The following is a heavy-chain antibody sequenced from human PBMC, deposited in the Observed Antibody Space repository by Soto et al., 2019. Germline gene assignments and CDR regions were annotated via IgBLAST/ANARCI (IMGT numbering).Heavy chain of an antibody. CDR1: SAPVSSTTYT. V-gene: IGHV4-39*01. Sequence: PSETLSLTCTVSSAPVSSTTYTWGWIRQPPGKGQEWVASVYYGGRSYYNPTLNSRVTISVDTSKNQFSLKMTSVTAADTAVYYFAILNGYCVRGSCHGHYAMDVWGQGTTVTVSS. CDR2: VYYGGRS. J-gene: IGHJ6*02. D-gene: IGHD2-15*01. CDR3: AILNGYCVRGSCHGHYAMDV.